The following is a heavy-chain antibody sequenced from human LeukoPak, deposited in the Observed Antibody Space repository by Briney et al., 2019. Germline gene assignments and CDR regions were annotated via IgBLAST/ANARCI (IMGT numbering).Heavy chain of an antibody. CDR3: ARGRVSSSTWYSTYYYYFYMDV. CDR1: DDSITMYY. Sequence: SSETLSLTCSVSDDSITMYYWTWIRQPPGKGLEWIGYVDHTGSTNFNPSLNGRVSISRDTSKNLFSLRLRSVTAADTAVYFCARGRVSSSTWYSTYYYYFYMDVWGKGTTATVSS. CDR2: VDHTGST. D-gene: IGHD4-11*01. V-gene: IGHV4-59*01. J-gene: IGHJ6*03.